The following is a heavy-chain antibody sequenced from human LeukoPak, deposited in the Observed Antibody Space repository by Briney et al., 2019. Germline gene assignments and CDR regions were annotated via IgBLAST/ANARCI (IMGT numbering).Heavy chain of an antibody. CDR1: GYTFTSYA. J-gene: IGHJ6*03. D-gene: IGHD3-22*01. V-gene: IGHV7-4-1*02. CDR3: ARMYYYDSSGSGGGNYYYYYYMDV. CDR2: INTNTGNP. Sequence: GASVKVSCKASGYTFTSYAMNWVRQAPGQGLEWMGWINTNTGNPTYAQGFTGRFVFSLDTSVSTAYLQISSLKAEDTAVYYCARMYYYDSSGSGGGNYYYYYYMDVWGKGTTVTVSS.